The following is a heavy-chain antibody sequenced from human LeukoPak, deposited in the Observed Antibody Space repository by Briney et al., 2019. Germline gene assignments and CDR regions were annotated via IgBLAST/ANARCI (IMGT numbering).Heavy chain of an antibody. CDR3: AKLHDPGDY. Sequence: GGSLRLSCTASGFTFGDYAMSWVRQAPGKGLEWVGFIRSKAYGGTTEYAASVKGRFTISRDDSKSIAYLQMNSLGAEDTAVYYCAKLHDPGDYWGQGTLVTVSS. CDR1: GFTFGDYA. J-gene: IGHJ4*02. D-gene: IGHD2-21*01. V-gene: IGHV3-49*04. CDR2: IRSKAYGGTT.